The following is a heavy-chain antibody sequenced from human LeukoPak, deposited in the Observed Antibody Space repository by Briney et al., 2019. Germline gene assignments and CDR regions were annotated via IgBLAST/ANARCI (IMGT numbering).Heavy chain of an antibody. V-gene: IGHV3-30*02. D-gene: IGHD4-17*01. CDR1: GFTFNTYG. CDR2: IRYDGSNK. J-gene: IGHJ5*02. Sequence: GGSLRLSCAASGFTFNTYGMHWVRQAPGKGLEWVAFIRYDGSNKYYADSVKGRFTISRDNSKNTLYLQMNSLRAEDTAVYYCAKDRTVTNWFDPWGQGTLVTVSS. CDR3: AKDRTVTNWFDP.